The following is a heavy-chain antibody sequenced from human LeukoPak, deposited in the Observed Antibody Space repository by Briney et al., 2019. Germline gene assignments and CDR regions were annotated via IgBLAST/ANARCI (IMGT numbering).Heavy chain of an antibody. Sequence: GGSLRLSCTTSGFIFSTFGMHWVRQAPGKGLEWVAFIRFDGSDKYYADSVKGRFTISRDKSKNTLYLQMNSLRAEDTAVYYCARLVGLEAGYFDYWGQGTLVTVSS. CDR1: GFIFSTFG. J-gene: IGHJ4*02. CDR3: ARLVGLEAGYFDY. D-gene: IGHD2-15*01. CDR2: IRFDGSDK. V-gene: IGHV3-30*02.